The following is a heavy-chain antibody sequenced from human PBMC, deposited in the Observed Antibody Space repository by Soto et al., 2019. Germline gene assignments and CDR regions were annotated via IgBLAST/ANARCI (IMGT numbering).Heavy chain of an antibody. CDR1: GFTFSSYG. Sequence: QPGGSLRLSCAASGFTFSSYGMHWVRQAPGKGLEWVAVISYDGSNKYYADSVKGRFTISRDNSKNTLYLQMNSLRAEDTAVYYCAKTYGYYGSGSLIDYWGQGTLVTVSS. J-gene: IGHJ4*02. CDR3: AKTYGYYGSGSLIDY. D-gene: IGHD3-10*01. CDR2: ISYDGSNK. V-gene: IGHV3-30*18.